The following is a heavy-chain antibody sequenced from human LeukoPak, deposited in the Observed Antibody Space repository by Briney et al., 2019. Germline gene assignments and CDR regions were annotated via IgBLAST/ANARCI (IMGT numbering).Heavy chain of an antibody. CDR1: GFTFSSHF. CDR2: ISGSGGDT. J-gene: IGHJ5*02. V-gene: IGHV3-23*01. CDR3: ARGGFHDRGGFFDH. D-gene: IGHD3-22*01. Sequence: GGSLRLSCAASGFTFSSHFMSWVRQAPGKGLEWVSGISGSGGDTFYADSVRGQFTISRDNSKNTLYLQMNSLRAEDTAVYYCARGGFHDRGGFFDHWGQGTLVAVSS.